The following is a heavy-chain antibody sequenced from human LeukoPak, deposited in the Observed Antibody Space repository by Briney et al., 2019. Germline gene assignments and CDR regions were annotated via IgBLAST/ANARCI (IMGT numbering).Heavy chain of an antibody. D-gene: IGHD6-13*01. CDR2: ISGSGGST. Sequence: GGSLRLSCAASGFTFSRFSMAWIRQAPGKGLEWVSAISGSGGSTYYADSVKGRFTISRDNSKNTLYLQMNSLRAEDTAVYYRAKGGAAAGTGDYWGQGTLVTVSS. CDR3: AKGGAAAGTGDY. J-gene: IGHJ4*02. V-gene: IGHV3-23*01. CDR1: GFTFSRFS.